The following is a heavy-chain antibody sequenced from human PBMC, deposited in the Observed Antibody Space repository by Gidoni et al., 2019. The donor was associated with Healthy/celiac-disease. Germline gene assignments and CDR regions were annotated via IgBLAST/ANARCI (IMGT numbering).Heavy chain of an antibody. CDR1: GFTVSSNY. Sequence: EVQLVESGGGLIQPGGSLRLSCAASGFTVSSNYMSWVRQAPGKGLEWVSVIYSGGSTYYADSVKGRFTISRDNSKNTLCLQMNSLRAEDTAVYYCVGAVNYKGGYCSGGSCYPNYYFDYWGQGTLVTVSS. CDR2: IYSGGST. J-gene: IGHJ4*02. CDR3: VGAVNYKGGYCSGGSCYPNYYFDY. D-gene: IGHD2-15*01. V-gene: IGHV3-53*01.